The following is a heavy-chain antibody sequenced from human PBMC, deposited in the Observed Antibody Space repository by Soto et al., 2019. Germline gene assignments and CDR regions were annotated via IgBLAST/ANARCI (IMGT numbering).Heavy chain of an antibody. CDR3: TRLFATYYYYIDV. CDR1: GFTFSSYS. Sequence: GGSLRLSCAASGFTFSSYSMNWVRQAPGKGLEWASSISSSSSYIYYADSVKGRFTISRDDSQNTLYLQVNSLRGEDTAVYYCTRLFATYYYYIDVWGNGTTVTVSS. CDR2: ISSSSSYI. J-gene: IGHJ6*03. V-gene: IGHV3-21*04.